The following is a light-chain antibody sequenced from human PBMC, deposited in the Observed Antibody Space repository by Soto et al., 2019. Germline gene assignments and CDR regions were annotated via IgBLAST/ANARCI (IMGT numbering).Light chain of an antibody. J-gene: IGKJ1*01. Sequence: EIVMTQSPATLSVSPGERATLSCRASQSVGSNLAWYQQKPGQAPRLLIYGASTRATGIPARFSGSGSGTEFTLTISSLQAADLSIYVCQQYTNWPPDRTFGQGTKVEIK. V-gene: IGKV3-15*01. CDR1: QSVGSN. CDR2: GAS. CDR3: QQYTNWPPDRT.